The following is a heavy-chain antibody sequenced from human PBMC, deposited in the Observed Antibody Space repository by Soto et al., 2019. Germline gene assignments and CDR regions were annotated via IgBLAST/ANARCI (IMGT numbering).Heavy chain of an antibody. J-gene: IGHJ6*02. V-gene: IGHV4-34*01. CDR1: GGSFSGYS. CDR2: INHTGST. D-gene: IGHD4-17*01. Sequence: SETLSLTCAVYGGSFSGYSWTWIRQPPGTGLEWIGEINHTGSTNYNPSLKSRVTISVDTSKNQFSLKLTSVTAADTAMYYCARGGVDYGDYYTGDGMDVWGQGTTVT. CDR3: ARGGVDYGDYYTGDGMDV.